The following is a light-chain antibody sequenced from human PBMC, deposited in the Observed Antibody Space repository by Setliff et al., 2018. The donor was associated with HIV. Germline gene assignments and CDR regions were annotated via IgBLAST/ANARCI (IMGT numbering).Light chain of an antibody. CDR1: SSDAGGYKY. Sequence: QSALTQPPSASGSPGQSVTISCTGTSSDAGGYKYVSWYQQHPGKAPKLMIYEVSKRPSGVPDRFSGSKSGNTASLTVSGLQSEDEADYYCSSYRSRSTPYVFGNGTKVTVL. V-gene: IGLV2-8*01. CDR2: EVS. CDR3: SSYRSRSTPYV. J-gene: IGLJ1*01.